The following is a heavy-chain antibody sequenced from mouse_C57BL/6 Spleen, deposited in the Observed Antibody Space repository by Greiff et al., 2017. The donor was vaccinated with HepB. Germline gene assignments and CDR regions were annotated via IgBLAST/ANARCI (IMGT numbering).Heavy chain of an antibody. CDR2: IDPSDSYT. CDR3: ARRRVYYGSRDWYFDV. D-gene: IGHD1-1*01. J-gene: IGHJ1*03. Sequence: QVQLQQPGAELVMPGASVKLSCKASGYTFTSYWMHWVKQRPGQGLEWIGEIDPSDSYTNYNQKFKGKSTLTVDKSSSTAYMQLSSLTSEDSAVYYCARRRVYYGSRDWYFDVWGTGTTVTVSS. CDR1: GYTFTSYW. V-gene: IGHV1-69*01.